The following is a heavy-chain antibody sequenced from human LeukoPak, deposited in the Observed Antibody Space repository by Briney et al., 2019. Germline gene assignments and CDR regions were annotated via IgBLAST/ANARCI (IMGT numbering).Heavy chain of an antibody. CDR1: GFTFSSYG. Sequence: GGSQRLSCAASGFTFSSYGMHWVRQAPGKGLEWVAFIRHDGSNKYYADSVKGRFIISRDNSKNTLYLQMNSLRAEDTAVYYCAKASGYSYGHDYWGQGTLVTVSS. D-gene: IGHD5-18*01. CDR2: IRHDGSNK. J-gene: IGHJ4*02. V-gene: IGHV3-30*02. CDR3: AKASGYSYGHDY.